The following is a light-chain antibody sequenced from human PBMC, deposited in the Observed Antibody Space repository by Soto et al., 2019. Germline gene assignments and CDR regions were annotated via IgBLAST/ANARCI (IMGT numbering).Light chain of an antibody. J-gene: IGKJ1*01. Sequence: AIRMTQSPSSFSASTGDRVTITCRASQGISSYLAWYQQKPGKAPNLLIYAASTLQSGVPSRFSGSGSGTDFTLTISCLQSEDFATYYCQQYYSYRLTFGQGTKVEIK. CDR1: QGISSY. V-gene: IGKV1-8*01. CDR3: QQYYSYRLT. CDR2: AAS.